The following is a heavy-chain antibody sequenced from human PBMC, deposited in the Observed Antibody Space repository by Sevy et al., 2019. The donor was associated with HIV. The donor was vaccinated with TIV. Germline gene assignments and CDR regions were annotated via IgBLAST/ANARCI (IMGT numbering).Heavy chain of an antibody. CDR3: TTAQYYYDSSGYGSP. CDR1: GFTFSNAW. CDR2: IKSKTDGGTT. V-gene: IGHV3-15*01. Sequence: GGSLRLSCAASGFTFSNAWMSWVRQAPGKGLEWVGRIKSKTDGGTTDYAAPVKGRFTISRDDSKNTLYLQRNSLKTEDTAVYYCTTAQYYYDSSGYGSPWGQGTLVTVSS. D-gene: IGHD3-22*01. J-gene: IGHJ5*02.